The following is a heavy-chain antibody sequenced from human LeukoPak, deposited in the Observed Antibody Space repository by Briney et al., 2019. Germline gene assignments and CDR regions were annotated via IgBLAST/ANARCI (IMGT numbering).Heavy chain of an antibody. CDR2: INPNSGGT. CDR1: GYTFTGYY. CDR3: ASVDLQLWSYYYYLDV. Sequence: ASVKVSCKASGYTFTGYYMHWVRQAPGQGLEWMGWINPNSGGTNYAQKCQGRVTMTRDTSISTAYMELSRLRSDDTAVYYCASVDLQLWSYYYYLDVWGKGTTVTVSS. J-gene: IGHJ6*03. V-gene: IGHV1-2*02. D-gene: IGHD5-18*01.